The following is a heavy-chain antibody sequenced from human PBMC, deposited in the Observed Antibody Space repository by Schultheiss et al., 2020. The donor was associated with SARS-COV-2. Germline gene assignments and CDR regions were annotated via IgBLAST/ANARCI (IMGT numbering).Heavy chain of an antibody. CDR3: ARLARLTTVRGGIGYHSMDV. Sequence: ASVKVSCKASGYTFTGYYMHWVRQAPGQGLEWMGWINPNSGGTNYAQKFQGRVTMTRDTSISTAYMELSRLRSDDTAVYYCARLARLTTVRGGIGYHSMDVWGQGSTVTVSS. D-gene: IGHD3-10*01. V-gene: IGHV1-2*02. CDR2: INPNSGGT. CDR1: GYTFTGYY. J-gene: IGHJ6*02.